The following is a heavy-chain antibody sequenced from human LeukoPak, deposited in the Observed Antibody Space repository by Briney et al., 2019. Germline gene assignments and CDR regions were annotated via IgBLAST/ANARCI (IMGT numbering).Heavy chain of an antibody. D-gene: IGHD1-26*01. CDR3: ARRIVGATSYFDY. Sequence: PSETLSLTCTVSGGSVNSGSYYWSWIRQPPGKGLEWIGYIHYSGSTNYNPSLKSRVTISEDTSKNQFSLKLSSVTAADTAVYYCARRIVGATSYFDYWGQGTLVTVSS. CDR2: IHYSGST. CDR1: GGSVNSGSYY. J-gene: IGHJ4*02. V-gene: IGHV4-61*01.